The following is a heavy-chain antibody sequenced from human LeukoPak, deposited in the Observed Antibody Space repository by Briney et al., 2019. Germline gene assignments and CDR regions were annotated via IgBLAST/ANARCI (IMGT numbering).Heavy chain of an antibody. CDR3: ARTTVITPHAFDI. CDR2: IYPGDSDT. CDR1: GYSFTSYW. Sequence: GESLKISCKGSGYSFTSYWIGWVRQMPGKGLECMGIIYPGDSDTRYSPSFQGQVTISADKSVSTAYLQWSSLKASDTTMYYCARTTVITPHAFDIWAKGQWSPSLQ. D-gene: IGHD4-23*01. V-gene: IGHV5-51*01. J-gene: IGHJ3*02.